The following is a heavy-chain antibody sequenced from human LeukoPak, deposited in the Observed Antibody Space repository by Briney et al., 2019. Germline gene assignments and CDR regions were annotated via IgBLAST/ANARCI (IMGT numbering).Heavy chain of an antibody. D-gene: IGHD3-10*01. CDR3: ARGLNYYGSASSPPGDWFDP. CDR1: GGSFSGYY. CDR2: INHSGST. V-gene: IGHV4-34*01. J-gene: IGHJ5*02. Sequence: SETLSLTRAVYGGSFSGYYWSWIRQPPGKGLEWIGEINHSGSTNYNPSLKSRVTISVDTSKNQFSLKLSSVTAADTAVYYCARGLNYYGSASSPPGDWFDPWGQGTLVTVSS.